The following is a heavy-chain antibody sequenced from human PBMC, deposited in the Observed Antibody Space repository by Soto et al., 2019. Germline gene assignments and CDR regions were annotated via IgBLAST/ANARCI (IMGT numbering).Heavy chain of an antibody. Sequence: GGSLRLSWAASGFTFSSYSMSWVRQAPGKGLEWVSYISSSSSTIYYADSVKGRFTISRDNAKNSLYLQMNSLRAEDTAVYYCARDDREYSSGWSSYDYWGQGTLVTVSS. J-gene: IGHJ4*02. CDR1: GFTFSSYS. CDR3: ARDDREYSSGWSSYDY. D-gene: IGHD6-19*01. CDR2: ISSSSSTI. V-gene: IGHV3-48*01.